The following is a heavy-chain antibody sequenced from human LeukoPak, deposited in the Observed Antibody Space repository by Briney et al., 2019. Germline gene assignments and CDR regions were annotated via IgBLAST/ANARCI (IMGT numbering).Heavy chain of an antibody. CDR2: IYYSGST. D-gene: IGHD3-22*01. J-gene: IGHJ2*01. V-gene: IGHV4-59*01. CDR1: GGSISSYY. CDR3: ARGAYYYDSSGYYYGRYFDL. Sequence: PSETLSLTCTVSGGSISSYYWSWIRQPPGKGLECIGYIYYSGSTNYNPSLKSRVTISVDTSKNQFSLKLSSVTAADTAVYYCARGAYYYDSSGYYYGRYFDLWGRGTLVTVSS.